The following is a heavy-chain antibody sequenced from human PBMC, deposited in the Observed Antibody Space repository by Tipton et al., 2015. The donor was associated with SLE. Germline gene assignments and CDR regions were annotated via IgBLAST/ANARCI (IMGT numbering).Heavy chain of an antibody. CDR3: TRGPDRVKTGY. CDR2: IYYRGST. CDR1: GASINSGAYY. D-gene: IGHD1-14*01. V-gene: IGHV4-31*11. Sequence: TLSLTCAVSGASINSGAYYWSWIRQHPGQGLEWIGFIYYRGSTFYNPSLKSRLSISVDTPKNQFSLKLSSVTAADTAVYYCTRGPDRVKTGYWGQGTLVTVSS. J-gene: IGHJ4*02.